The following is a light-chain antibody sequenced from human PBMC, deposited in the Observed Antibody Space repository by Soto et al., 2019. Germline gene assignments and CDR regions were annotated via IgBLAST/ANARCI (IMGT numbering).Light chain of an antibody. V-gene: IGLV2-14*01. CDR2: DVR. CDR3: SSYTSSSTLLV. CDR1: SSDVGGYNY. Sequence: QSALTQPASVSGSPGQSITISCTGTSSDVGGYNYVSWYQQHPGKAPKLMIYDVRNRPSGVSNRFSGSKSGNTASLTISGLQAEDEGDYYCSSYTSSSTLLVFGGGTKLTVL. J-gene: IGLJ2*01.